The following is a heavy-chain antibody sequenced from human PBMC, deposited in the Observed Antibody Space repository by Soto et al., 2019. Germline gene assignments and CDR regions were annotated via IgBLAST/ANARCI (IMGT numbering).Heavy chain of an antibody. CDR1: GYSFTSYW. D-gene: IGHD6-19*01. CDR3: ARHARGCSSGCYVDY. V-gene: IGHV5-51*01. CDR2: INPGDSDA. J-gene: IGHJ4*03. Sequence: HGESLKISCKGSGYSFTSYWIGWVRQMPGKGLEWMGIINPGDSDARYSPSFQGQVTISADKSISTAYLQWSSLKASDTAMYYCARHARGCSSGCYVDYWGQGTLVTVSS.